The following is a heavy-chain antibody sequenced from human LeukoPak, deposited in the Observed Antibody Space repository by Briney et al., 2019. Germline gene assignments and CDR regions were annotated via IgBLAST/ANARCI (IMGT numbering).Heavy chain of an antibody. J-gene: IGHJ4*02. D-gene: IGHD2-2*01. CDR1: GGSISSGDYY. CDR2: IYYSGST. Sequence: PSQTLSLTCTVSGGSISSGDYYWNWIRQPPGKGLEWIGYIYYSGSTHYNPSLKSRVTISVDTSKNQFSLKLSSVTAADTAVYYCARENPYCSSTSCYQGHYFDYWGQGTLVTVSS. V-gene: IGHV4-30-4*01. CDR3: ARENPYCSSTSCYQGHYFDY.